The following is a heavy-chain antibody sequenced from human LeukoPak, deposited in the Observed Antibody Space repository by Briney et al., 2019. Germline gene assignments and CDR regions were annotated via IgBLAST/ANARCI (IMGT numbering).Heavy chain of an antibody. CDR2: ISGSGGST. J-gene: IGHJ4*02. CDR1: GFTFSSFA. V-gene: IGHV3-23*01. CDR3: TNESPFLDY. Sequence: GSLRLSCAASGFTFSSFAMSWVRQAPGKGLEWVSVISGSGGSTYYADSVKGRFTISRDNSKNTVYLQMNSLRAEDTAVYYCTNESPFLDYWGQGTLVTVSS.